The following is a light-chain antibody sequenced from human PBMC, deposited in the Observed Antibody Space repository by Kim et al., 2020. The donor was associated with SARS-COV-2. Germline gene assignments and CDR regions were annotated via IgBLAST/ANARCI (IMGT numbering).Light chain of an antibody. CDR1: QSIRNY. CDR2: AAS. V-gene: IGKV1-39*01. J-gene: IGKJ4*01. CDR3: QQSYSTPRLT. Sequence: SVGDRVTITCRARQSIRNYLNWYQQKPGKAPKVLIYAASSLQSGVPSRFSGSGSGTDFTLTISSLQTEDFATYYCQQSYSTPRLTFGGGTKVDIK.